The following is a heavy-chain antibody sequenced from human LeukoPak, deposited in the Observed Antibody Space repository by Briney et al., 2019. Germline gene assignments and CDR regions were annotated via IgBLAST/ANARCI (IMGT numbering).Heavy chain of an antibody. CDR3: ARRLNYYDSSGYYRYDAFDI. CDR1: GGSISSYY. CDR2: IYYSGST. J-gene: IGHJ3*02. Sequence: NTSETLSLTCTVSGGSISSYYWSWIRQPPGKGLEWIGYIYYSGSTNYNPSLKSRVTISVDTSKNQFSLKLSSVTAADTAVYYCARRLNYYDSSGYYRYDAFDIWGQGTMVTVSS. V-gene: IGHV4-59*08. D-gene: IGHD3-22*01.